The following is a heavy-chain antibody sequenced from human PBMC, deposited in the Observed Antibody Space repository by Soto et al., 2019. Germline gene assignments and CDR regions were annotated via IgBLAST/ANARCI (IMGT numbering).Heavy chain of an antibody. V-gene: IGHV4-34*01. Sequence: SETLSLTCTVSGGSLSGYYWSWIRQPPGKGLEWIGEINHSGSTNYNPSLKSRVTISVDTSKNHFSLNLSSVTAADTAVYYCARQITVTLLYFDYWGRGTLVTVSS. CDR1: GGSLSGYY. CDR2: INHSGST. CDR3: ARQITVTLLYFDY. J-gene: IGHJ4*02. D-gene: IGHD4-17*01.